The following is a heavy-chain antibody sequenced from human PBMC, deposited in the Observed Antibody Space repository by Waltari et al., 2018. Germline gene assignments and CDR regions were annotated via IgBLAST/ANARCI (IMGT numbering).Heavy chain of an antibody. V-gene: IGHV1-69*02. CDR2: IIPILGIE. Sequence: QVQLVQSGAEVKKPGSSVKVSCKASGGTFSSYTISWVRQSPGQGLEWMVRIIPILGIETYAQKFQGIVTITADKSTSTAYMELSSLGSEDTAVYYCARALGYDSYYFDYWGQGTLVTVSS. J-gene: IGHJ4*02. CDR1: GGTFSSYT. D-gene: IGHD3-3*01. CDR3: ARALGYDSYYFDY.